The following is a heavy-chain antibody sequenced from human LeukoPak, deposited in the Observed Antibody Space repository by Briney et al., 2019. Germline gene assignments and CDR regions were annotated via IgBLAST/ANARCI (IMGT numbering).Heavy chain of an antibody. Sequence: PGGSLRLSCEASGFTFNTYAMNWVRQAPGKGLEWVAIISFDGNHKYFTDSVKGRFTISRDNAKNTLDLQMNSLRPEDTAVYYCARRRSPGVQLDGFDIWGQGTMVTVSS. D-gene: IGHD6-6*01. CDR1: GFTFNTYA. J-gene: IGHJ3*02. CDR3: ARRRSPGVQLDGFDI. V-gene: IGHV3-30*04. CDR2: ISFDGNHK.